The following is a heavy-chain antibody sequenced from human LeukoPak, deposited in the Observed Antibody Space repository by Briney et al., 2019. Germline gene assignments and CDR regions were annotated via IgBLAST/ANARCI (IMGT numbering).Heavy chain of an antibody. CDR1: GFTVSSNY. CDR2: ISYDGSNK. V-gene: IGHV3-30-3*01. CDR3: ARDLVDYYDSSGYSLPDY. Sequence: PGGSLRLSCAASGFTVSSNYMSWVRQAPGKGLEWVAVISYDGSNKYYADSVKGRFTISRDNSKNTLYLQMNSLRAEDTAVYYCARDLVDYYDSSGYSLPDYWGQGTLVTVSS. J-gene: IGHJ4*02. D-gene: IGHD3-22*01.